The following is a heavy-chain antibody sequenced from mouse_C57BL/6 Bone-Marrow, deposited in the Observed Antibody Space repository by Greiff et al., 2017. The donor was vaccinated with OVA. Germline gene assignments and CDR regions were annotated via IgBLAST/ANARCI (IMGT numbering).Heavy chain of an antibody. Sequence: EVKLMESGPELVKPGASVKISCKASGYSFTGYYMNWVKQSPEKSLEWIGEINPSTGGTTYNQKFKAKATLTVDKSSSTAYMQLKSLTSEDSAVYYCARTLYYDYSHWYFDVWGTGTTVTVSS. J-gene: IGHJ1*03. CDR1: GYSFTGYY. CDR3: ARTLYYDYSHWYFDV. CDR2: INPSTGGT. D-gene: IGHD2-4*01. V-gene: IGHV1-42*01.